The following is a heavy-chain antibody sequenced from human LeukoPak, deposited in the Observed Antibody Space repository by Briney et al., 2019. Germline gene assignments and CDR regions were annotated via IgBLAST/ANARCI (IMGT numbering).Heavy chain of an antibody. Sequence: KPSETLSLTCAVYGGSFSGYYWSWIRQPPGKGLEWIGYIYYSGSTYYNPSLKSRVTISVDTSKNQFSLKLSSVTAADTAVYYCAREVAAGANWFDPWGQGTLVTVSS. CDR1: GGSFSGYY. CDR2: IYYSGST. CDR3: AREVAAGANWFDP. D-gene: IGHD6-13*01. V-gene: IGHV4-30-4*08. J-gene: IGHJ5*02.